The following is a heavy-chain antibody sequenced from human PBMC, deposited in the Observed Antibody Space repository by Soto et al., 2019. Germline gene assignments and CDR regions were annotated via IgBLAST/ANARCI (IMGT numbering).Heavy chain of an antibody. CDR2: ISSSSSYI. J-gene: IGHJ4*02. V-gene: IGHV3-21*01. Sequence: GGSLRLSCVASGFIFSSYSMNWVRQAPGKGLEWVSSISSSSSYIYYADSVRGRVTISRDNAKNSLSLQMNSLRAEDTAVYYCARGGYCSGGSCYWYYFDYWGQGTLVTVSS. CDR3: ARGGYCSGGSCYWYYFDY. CDR1: GFIFSSYS. D-gene: IGHD2-15*01.